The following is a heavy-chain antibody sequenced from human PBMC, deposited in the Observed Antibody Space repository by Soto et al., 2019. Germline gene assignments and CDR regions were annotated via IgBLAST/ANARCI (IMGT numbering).Heavy chain of an antibody. Sequence: SVKVSCKASGGTFSSYAISWVRQAPGQGLEWMGGIIPIFGTANYARKFQGRVTITADESTSTAYMELSSLRSEDTAVYYCARSSYSSGYNSVSDYYYGMDVWGQGTTVTVSS. V-gene: IGHV1-69*13. CDR3: ARSSYSSGYNSVSDYYYGMDV. CDR2: IIPIFGTA. D-gene: IGHD6-19*01. J-gene: IGHJ6*02. CDR1: GGTFSSYA.